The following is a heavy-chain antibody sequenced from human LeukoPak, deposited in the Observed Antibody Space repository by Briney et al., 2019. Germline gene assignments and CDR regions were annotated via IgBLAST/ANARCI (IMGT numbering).Heavy chain of an antibody. CDR2: ISYDGSNK. CDR3: AREPSGSYRGGYFDY. CDR1: GFTFSSYA. J-gene: IGHJ4*02. Sequence: GGSLRLSCAASGFTFSSYAMRWVRQAPGKGLEWVAVISYDGSNKYYADSVKGRFTISRDNSKNTLYLQMNSLRAEDTAVYYCAREPSGSYRGGYFDYWGQGTLVTVSS. V-gene: IGHV3-30-3*01. D-gene: IGHD1-26*01.